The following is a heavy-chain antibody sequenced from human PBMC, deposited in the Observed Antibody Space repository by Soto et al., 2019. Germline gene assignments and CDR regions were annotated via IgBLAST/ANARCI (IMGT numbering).Heavy chain of an antibody. CDR2: ISYDGRSE. J-gene: IGHJ6*02. V-gene: IGHV3-30*18. Sequence: QVQLVESGGGVVQPGRSLRLSCAASGFTISNYGMHWVRQAPGKGLEWVAGISYDGRSESYVDSVRGRFTLSRDNSKNTLSLQMISLRPEDTGVYYCAKDLDVVMVLSATRGLDVWGQGTTVTVSS. D-gene: IGHD2-15*01. CDR1: GFTISNYG. CDR3: AKDLDVVMVLSATRGLDV.